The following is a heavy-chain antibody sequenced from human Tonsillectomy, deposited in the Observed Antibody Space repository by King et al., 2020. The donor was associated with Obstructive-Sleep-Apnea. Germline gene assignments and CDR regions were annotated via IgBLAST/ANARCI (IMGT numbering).Heavy chain of an antibody. D-gene: IGHD3-3*01. CDR3: AKGLITKGIFGVVTHYYYYYGMDV. J-gene: IGHJ6*02. CDR1: GFTFGEYA. Sequence: DVQLVESGGVVVQPGGSLRLSCAASGFTFGEYAMHWVRQAPGKGLEWVSLINWDDSSTFYADSVKGRFTVSRDNSKNSLYLQMNSLRAEDTALYYCAKGLITKGIFGVVTHYYYYYGMDVWGQGTTVTVSS. CDR2: INWDDSST. V-gene: IGHV3-43D*03.